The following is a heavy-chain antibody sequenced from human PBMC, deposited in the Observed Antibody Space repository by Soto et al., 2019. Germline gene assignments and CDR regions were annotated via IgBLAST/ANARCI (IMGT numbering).Heavy chain of an antibody. CDR3: ERDIGSYAYGEGY. Sequence: SETLSLTCSVSGASIDSYWWSWIRQPAGKGLEWIGRVYSSGTTDYNPSLNSRATLSVETSKNQFSLKLSSVTAADTAVYYCERDIGSYAYGEGYWGQGIQVTVS. J-gene: IGHJ4*02. D-gene: IGHD3-10*01. CDR2: VYSSGTT. V-gene: IGHV4-4*07. CDR1: GASIDSYW.